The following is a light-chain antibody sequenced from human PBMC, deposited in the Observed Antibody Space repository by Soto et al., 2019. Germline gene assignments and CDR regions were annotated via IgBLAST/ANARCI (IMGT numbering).Light chain of an antibody. CDR3: CSYAGSNTYV. J-gene: IGLJ1*01. CDR2: EAT. Sequence: QSALTQPASVSGSPGQSITISCTGTSSDVGTYNLVSWYQQHPGKAPKLMIYEATQRPSGVSNRFSGSKSGNTASLTISGLQAEDEADYYCCSYAGSNTYVFGTGTKVTVL. CDR1: SSDVGTYNL. V-gene: IGLV2-23*01.